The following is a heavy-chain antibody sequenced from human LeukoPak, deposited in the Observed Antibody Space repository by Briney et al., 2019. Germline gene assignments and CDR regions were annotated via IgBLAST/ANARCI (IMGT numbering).Heavy chain of an antibody. J-gene: IGHJ6*02. CDR1: GFTFSSYG. V-gene: IGHV3-30*18. D-gene: IGHD3-22*01. CDR3: SKVRDYYYYYGMYV. CDR2: RSYDVSHN. Sequence: GRSLRLSCAASGFTFSSYGMHWVRQAPGKGLEWVAVRSYDVSHNYNAVSVKGRFTISRDNSKNTLYLQMNSLRAEDTAVYYCSKVRDYYYYYGMYVWVQGTTVTVSS.